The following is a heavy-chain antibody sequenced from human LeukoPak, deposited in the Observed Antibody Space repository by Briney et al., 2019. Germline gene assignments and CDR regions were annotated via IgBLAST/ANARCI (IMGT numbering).Heavy chain of an antibody. V-gene: IGHV4-59*01. CDR3: ARKDGYKGYFDY. Sequence: ETLSLTCTVSGGSISSYYWNWIRQPPGKGLEWIGYIYYSGSTNHNPSLKSRVTISADTSKKQVSLKLSSVTAADTAVYYCARKDGYKGYFDYWGQGTLVTVSS. CDR2: IYYSGST. D-gene: IGHD5-24*01. J-gene: IGHJ4*02. CDR1: GGSISSYY.